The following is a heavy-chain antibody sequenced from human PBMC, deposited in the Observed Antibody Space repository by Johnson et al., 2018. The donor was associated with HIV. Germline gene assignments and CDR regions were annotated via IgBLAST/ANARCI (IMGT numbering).Heavy chain of an antibody. Sequence: VQLVESGGGLVQPGGSLRLSCAVSGFTFNTYWMHWVRQAPGKGLVWVARINSDGGRPSYVDSVKGRFTISRDNAKNTLYLQMNSLRADDTAVYYCAREGPSERAGFDIWGQGTKVTVAS. CDR3: AREGPSERAGFDI. CDR1: GFTFNTYW. J-gene: IGHJ3*02. CDR2: INSDGGRP. V-gene: IGHV3-74*01.